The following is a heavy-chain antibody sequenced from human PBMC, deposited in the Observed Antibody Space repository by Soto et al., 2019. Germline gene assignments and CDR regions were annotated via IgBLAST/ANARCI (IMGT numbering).Heavy chain of an antibody. CDR1: GFTFSSYG. V-gene: IGHV3-33*01. J-gene: IGHJ4*02. CDR3: ARVTYYYDSSSSTFDY. Sequence: GGSLGLSCAESGFTFSSYGMHWVRQAPGKGLEWVAVIWYDGSNKYYADSVKGRFTISRDNSKNTLYLQMNSLRAEDTAVYYCARVTYYYDSSSSTFDYWGQGTLVTVSS. D-gene: IGHD3-22*01. CDR2: IWYDGSNK.